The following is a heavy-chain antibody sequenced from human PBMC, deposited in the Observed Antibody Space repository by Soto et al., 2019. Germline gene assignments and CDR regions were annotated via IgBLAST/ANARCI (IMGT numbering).Heavy chain of an antibody. V-gene: IGHV4-59*08. CDR1: GGTISSYY. CDR2: IYYSGST. D-gene: IGHD3-16*01. CDR3: ARHVWWTFGPYWFDY. Sequence: PSETLSLTCPVSGGTISSYYLSWIRQPPGKGLEWIGYIYYSGSTNYNPSLKSRVTISVDTSKNQFSLKLSSVTAADTAVYYCARHVWWTFGPYWFDYWGQGTLVTVSS. J-gene: IGHJ4*02.